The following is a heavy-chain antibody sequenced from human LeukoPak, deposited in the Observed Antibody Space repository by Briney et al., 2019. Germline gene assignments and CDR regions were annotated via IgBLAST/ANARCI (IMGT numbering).Heavy chain of an antibody. CDR2: INPSIGNT. V-gene: IGHV1-46*01. CDR3: ARTQIFGVVTNYYYYYGMDV. CDR1: GYTFTSYY. Sequence: ASVKVSCKASGYTFTSYYAHWARQAPGQGLEWMGIINPSIGNTSYAQNFQGRVTMTRDTSTNTLYMELSSLRSEDTAVYYCARTQIFGVVTNYYYYYGMDVWGQGTTVTVSS. D-gene: IGHD3-3*01. J-gene: IGHJ6*02.